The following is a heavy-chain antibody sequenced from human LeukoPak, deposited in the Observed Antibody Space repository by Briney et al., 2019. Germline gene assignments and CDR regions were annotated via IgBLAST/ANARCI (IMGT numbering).Heavy chain of an antibody. CDR3: ARGWDGYNLDY. CDR1: GFTFSSYW. V-gene: IGHV3-74*01. D-gene: IGHD5-24*01. CDR2: INSDGSST. Sequence: GGSLRLSCAASGFTFSSYWMHWVRQAPGKGLVWVSRINSDGSSTSYADSVKGRFTISRDNAKNTLYPQMNSLRAEDTAVYYCARGWDGYNLDYWGQGTLVTVSS. J-gene: IGHJ4*02.